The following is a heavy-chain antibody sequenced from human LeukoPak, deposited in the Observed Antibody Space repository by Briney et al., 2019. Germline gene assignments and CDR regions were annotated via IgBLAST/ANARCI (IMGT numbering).Heavy chain of an antibody. Sequence: GGSLRLSCAASGFTFSTYAMSWVRQAPGKGLEWVSVISRSGGNTYYADSVKGRLTISRDNSKNTLYLQMNSLRAEDTAVYYCAKGEYPYYFDYWGQGTLVTVSS. CDR2: ISRSGGNT. D-gene: IGHD2-2*01. CDR3: AKGEYPYYFDY. CDR1: GFTFSTYA. V-gene: IGHV3-23*01. J-gene: IGHJ4*02.